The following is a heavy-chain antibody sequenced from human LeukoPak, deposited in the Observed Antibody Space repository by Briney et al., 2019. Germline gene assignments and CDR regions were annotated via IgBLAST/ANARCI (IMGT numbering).Heavy chain of an antibody. J-gene: IGHJ4*02. CDR1: GFTFSSYS. CDR2: ISSSSSTI. CDR3: ANVDTAMVRGYYFDY. Sequence: GGSLRLSCAASGFTFSSYSMNWVRQAPGKGLEWVSSISSSSSTIYYADSVKGRFTISRDNSKNTLYLQMNSLRAEDTAVYYCANVDTAMVRGYYFDYWGQGTLVTVSS. V-gene: IGHV3-48*01. D-gene: IGHD5-18*01.